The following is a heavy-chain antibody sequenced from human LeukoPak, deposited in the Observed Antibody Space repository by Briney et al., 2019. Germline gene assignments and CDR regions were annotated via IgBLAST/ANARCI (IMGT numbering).Heavy chain of an antibody. CDR3: ARDKGSGGATGSIFDY. D-gene: IGHD1-26*01. J-gene: IGHJ4*02. Sequence: GGSLRLSCAASGFTFSSFWMSWVRRAPGKGLEWVASIKQDGSEKYYVDSVRGRFTISRDNAKNSVYLQMNSLTAEGTAVYYCARDKGSGGATGSIFDYWGQGALVTVSS. CDR1: GFTFSSFW. V-gene: IGHV3-7*03. CDR2: IKQDGSEK.